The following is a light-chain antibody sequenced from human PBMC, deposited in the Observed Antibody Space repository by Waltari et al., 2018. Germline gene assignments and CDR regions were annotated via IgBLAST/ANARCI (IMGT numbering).Light chain of an antibody. CDR2: DKN. CDR1: SLRTYY. V-gene: IGLV3-19*01. J-gene: IGLJ3*02. CDR3: NSRDSSGNLVV. Sequence: SSELTQDPAVSVALGQTVRITCQGDSLRTYYSIWYQQKPGQAPILVIYDKNNRPSGIPDRFSGSTSGNTASLTITGAQAEDEADYYCNSRDSSGNLVVFGGGTKLTVL.